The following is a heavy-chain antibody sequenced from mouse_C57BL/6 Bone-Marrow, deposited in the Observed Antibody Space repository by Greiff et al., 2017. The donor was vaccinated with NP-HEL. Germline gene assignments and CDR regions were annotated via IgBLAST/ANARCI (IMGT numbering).Heavy chain of an antibody. J-gene: IGHJ2*01. V-gene: IGHV1-69*01. CDR1: GYTFTSYW. CDR2: IDPSDSYT. D-gene: IGHD1-1*01. CDR3: AREGITTGFDY. Sequence: VQLQQPGAELVMPGASVKLSCKASGYTFTSYWMHWVKQRPGQGLEWIGEIDPSDSYTNYNQKLKGKSTLTVDKSSITAYMQLSSLTSEDSAVYYCAREGITTGFDYWGQGTTLTVSS.